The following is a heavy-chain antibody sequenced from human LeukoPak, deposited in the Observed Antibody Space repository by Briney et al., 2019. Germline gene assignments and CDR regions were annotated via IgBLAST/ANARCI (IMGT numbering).Heavy chain of an antibody. D-gene: IGHD6-13*01. CDR2: ISGSGGST. Sequence: GGSLRLSCAASGFTFSPYSMSWVRQAPGKGLEWVSAISGSGGSTYYADSVKGRFTISRDNSKNTLYLQMNSLRAEDTAVYYCAKENGYSSSCFDYWGQGTLVTVSS. CDR1: GFTFSPYS. V-gene: IGHV3-23*01. J-gene: IGHJ4*02. CDR3: AKENGYSSSCFDY.